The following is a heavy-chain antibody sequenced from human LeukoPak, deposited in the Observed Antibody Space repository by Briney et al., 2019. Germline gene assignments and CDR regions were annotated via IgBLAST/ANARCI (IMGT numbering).Heavy chain of an antibody. V-gene: IGHV3-15*05. CDR1: GFTFSNAW. CDR2: IKSKTDGGTT. CDR3: ARDLVYSSSWSSYYYYMDV. J-gene: IGHJ6*03. Sequence: PGGSLRLSCAASGFTFSNAWMSWVRQAPGKGLEWVGRIKSKTDGGTTDYAAPVKGRFTISRDDSKNTLYLQMNSLRAEDTAVYYCARDLVYSSSWSSYYYYMDVWGKGTTVTVSS. D-gene: IGHD6-13*01.